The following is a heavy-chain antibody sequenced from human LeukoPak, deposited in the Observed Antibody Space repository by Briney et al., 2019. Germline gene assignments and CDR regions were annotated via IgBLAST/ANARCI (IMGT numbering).Heavy chain of an antibody. CDR3: ARGHSSGWYVMEYYYGMDV. CDR1: GYTFTSYY. V-gene: IGHV1-46*01. Sequence: ASVKVFCKASGYTFTSYYMHWVRPAPGQGLEWMGIINPSGGSTSYAQKFQGRVTMTRDTSTSTVYMELSSLRSEDTAVYYCARGHSSGWYVMEYYYGMDVWGQGTTVTVSS. D-gene: IGHD6-19*01. CDR2: INPSGGST. J-gene: IGHJ6*02.